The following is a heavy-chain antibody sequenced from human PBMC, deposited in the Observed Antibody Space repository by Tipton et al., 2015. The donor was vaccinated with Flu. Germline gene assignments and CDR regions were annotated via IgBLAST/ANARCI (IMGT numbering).Heavy chain of an antibody. D-gene: IGHD6-6*01. CDR1: GDSISSSSYY. J-gene: IGHJ4*02. CDR3: AREGRREQLALDY. CDR2: IYYSGST. V-gene: IGHV4-39*07. Sequence: TLSLTCTVSGDSISSSSYYWGWIRQPPGKGLEWIGSIYYSGSTYYNPSLKSRVTISVDTSKNQFSLKLSSVNAADTAVYYCAREGRREQLALDYWGQGTLVTVSS.